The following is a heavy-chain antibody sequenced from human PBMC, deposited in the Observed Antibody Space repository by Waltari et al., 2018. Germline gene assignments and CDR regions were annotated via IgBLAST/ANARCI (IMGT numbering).Heavy chain of an antibody. CDR3: ERGPAVSGYDSCWYTD. J-gene: IGHJ4*02. Sequence: QLQLPVSGPGLVKPAGTRSFSCSVAGGALSGTSFSCGWLRQPPGKGLGWIGNIWYAGISFNNPSLQSVITMSVGTSEDHLSLRLTYVTAADTDIYYCERGPAVSGYDSCWYTDWGQGTLVTVSS. V-gene: IGHV4-39*07. D-gene: IGHD6-13*01. CDR2: IWYAGIS. CDR1: GGALSGTSFS.